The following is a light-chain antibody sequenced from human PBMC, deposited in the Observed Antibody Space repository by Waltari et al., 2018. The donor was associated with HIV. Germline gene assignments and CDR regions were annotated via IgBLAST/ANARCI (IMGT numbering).Light chain of an antibody. J-gene: IGKJ1*01. CDR1: RSVNSH. CDR2: GTT. CDR3: HPYINWRGP. V-gene: IGKV3D-15*01. Sequence: ELLMTHSPATLSVSPGARATLSCSASRSVNSHLAWYQQKPRQTPRLLIYGTTTRATDTPARFSGSGAGKEVTLTISSLQSEDVAVYYCHPYINWRGPFGPGTKVEI.